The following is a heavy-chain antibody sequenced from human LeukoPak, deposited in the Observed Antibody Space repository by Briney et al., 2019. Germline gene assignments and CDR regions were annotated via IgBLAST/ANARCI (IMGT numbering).Heavy chain of an antibody. J-gene: IGHJ4*02. CDR2: INHSGST. CDR1: GGSFNGYY. V-gene: IGHV4-34*01. CDR3: ARGGYYYDSRGYRH. D-gene: IGHD3-22*01. Sequence: SETLSLTCAVYGGSFNGYYWSWIRQPPGKGLEWIGEINHSGSTNYNPSLKSRVTISVDTSKNQFSLKLSSVTAADTAVYYCARGGYYYDSRGYRHWGQGTLVTVSS.